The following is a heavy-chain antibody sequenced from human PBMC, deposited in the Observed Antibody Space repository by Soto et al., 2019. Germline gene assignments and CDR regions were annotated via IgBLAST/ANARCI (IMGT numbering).Heavy chain of an antibody. V-gene: IGHV3-53*01. D-gene: IGHD3-9*01. J-gene: IGHJ6*02. CDR1: GFTGSSNY. CDR2: IYSGGST. Sequence: WGSLRLSCAASGFTGSSNYMSWVRRAGGKGLEGVSVIYSGGSTYYADSVKGRFTIFRDKSNSTLYLQMTSLTAEDTEVYYCARGVFSPSTIAVWGHGATVTVS. CDR3: ARGVFSPSTIAV.